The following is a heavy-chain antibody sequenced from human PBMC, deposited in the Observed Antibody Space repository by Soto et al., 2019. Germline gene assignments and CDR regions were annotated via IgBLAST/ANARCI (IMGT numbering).Heavy chain of an antibody. CDR3: ARGAFGSYYVDY. CDR1: GFTFTSYW. J-gene: IGHJ4*02. Sequence: EVQVVESGGASVQPGGSLRLSCAASGFTFTSYWIHWVRQAPGKGLLWMSRIKGDETTSSYADSVKGRFTISRDNAKNTLYLLMNSLRAEDTAVYYCARGAFGSYYVDYWGQGTLVTVSS. V-gene: IGHV3-74*01. CDR2: IKGDETTS. D-gene: IGHD3-10*01.